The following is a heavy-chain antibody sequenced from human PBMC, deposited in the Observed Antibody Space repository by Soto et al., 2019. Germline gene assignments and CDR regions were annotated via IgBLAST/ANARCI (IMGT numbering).Heavy chain of an antibody. V-gene: IGHV3-73*01. J-gene: IGHJ4*02. CDR1: GFTFSGSA. D-gene: IGHD6-13*01. CDR3: TRRRGIAAAGTGFDY. CDR2: IRSKANSYAT. Sequence: GGSLRLSCAASGFTFSGSAMHWVRQASGKGLEWVGRIRSKANSYATAYAASVKGRFTISRDDSKNTAYLQMNSLKTEDTAVYYCTRRRGIAAAGTGFDYWGQGTLVTVSS.